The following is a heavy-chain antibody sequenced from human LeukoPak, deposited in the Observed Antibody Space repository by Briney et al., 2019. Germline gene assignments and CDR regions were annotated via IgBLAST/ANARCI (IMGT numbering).Heavy chain of an antibody. D-gene: IGHD2-15*01. CDR3: GRDIRSDGSPADY. CDR2: ISAFSGDT. V-gene: IGHV1-18*01. CDR1: GYPFVDFG. Sequence: ASVKVSCKTSGYPFVDFGITWVRQAPGQGLEWMGWISAFSGDTNYAQKLQGRVTMTRDTSTSTVYMELRRLRSDDTAVYYCGRDIRSDGSPADYWGQGTLVTVPP. J-gene: IGHJ4*02.